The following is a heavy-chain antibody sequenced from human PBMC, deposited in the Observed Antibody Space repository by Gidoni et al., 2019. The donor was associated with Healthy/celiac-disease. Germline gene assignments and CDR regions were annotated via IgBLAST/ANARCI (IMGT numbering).Heavy chain of an antibody. J-gene: IGHJ3*01. Sequence: QVQLQESGPGLVKPSETLSLTCPVSGGSISAYYWSWVRQPAGKGLEWIGRIYPFGTTNYNPSLKSRVTMSLDTSKNQLSLKLNSVTAADTALYYCARDEQTLAAFDVWGQGTMVTVSS. V-gene: IGHV4-4*07. CDR3: ARDEQTLAAFDV. CDR2: IYPFGTT. CDR1: GGSISAYY.